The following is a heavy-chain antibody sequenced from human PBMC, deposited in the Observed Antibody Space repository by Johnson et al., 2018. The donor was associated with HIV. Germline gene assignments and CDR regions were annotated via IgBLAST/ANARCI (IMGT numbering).Heavy chain of an antibody. Sequence: EKLVESGGGLVQPGGSLRLSCAASGFTSRSYWMSWARQAPGKGLEWVANIKQAGSENYYVDSVKGRFTISRDNAKNSLYLQMNSLRAEETAVYYCATFGGGSFHAFDIWGQGTMVTVSS. J-gene: IGHJ3*02. D-gene: IGHD1-26*01. CDR2: IKQAGSEN. CDR1: GFTSRSYW. V-gene: IGHV3-7*05. CDR3: ATFGGGSFHAFDI.